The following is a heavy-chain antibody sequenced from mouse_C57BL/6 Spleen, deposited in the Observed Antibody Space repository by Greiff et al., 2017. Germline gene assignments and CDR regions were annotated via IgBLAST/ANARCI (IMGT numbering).Heavy chain of an antibody. J-gene: IGHJ4*01. CDR1: GFNIKDYY. CDR3: TTVYYGNPYYYAMDY. V-gene: IGHV14-1*01. Sequence: EVQLQQSGAELVRPGASVKLSCTASGFNIKDYYMHWVKQRPEQGLEWIGRIDPEDGDTEYAPKFQGKATMTADTSSNTAYLQLSSLTSEDTAVYYCTTVYYGNPYYYAMDYWGQGTSVTVSS. D-gene: IGHD2-1*01. CDR2: IDPEDGDT.